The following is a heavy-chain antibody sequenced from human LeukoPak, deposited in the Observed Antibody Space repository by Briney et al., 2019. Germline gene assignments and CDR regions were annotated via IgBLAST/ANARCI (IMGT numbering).Heavy chain of an antibody. J-gene: IGHJ4*02. CDR3: ARDPCSTINCPLRF. V-gene: IGHV4-34*01. D-gene: IGHD2/OR15-2a*01. Sequence: SETLSLTCAVYGGSLSGSYCTWIRQSPEKGLGWIGEINHSGRTNYNPSLESRATISVDTFNNQFSLKLRSVTAADTAVYYCARDPCSTINCPLRFWGQGTLVTVFS. CDR1: GGSLSGSY. CDR2: INHSGRT.